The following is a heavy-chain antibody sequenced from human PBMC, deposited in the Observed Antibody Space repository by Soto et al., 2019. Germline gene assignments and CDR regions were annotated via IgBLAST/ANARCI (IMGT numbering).Heavy chain of an antibody. D-gene: IGHD6-6*01. CDR3: ARASSSSSAADY. Sequence: QVQLQESGPGLVKPSQTLSLTCNVSGESISSGGYYWSWIRHHPRKGLEWIGYIYDSESAYYNPSVKSRVTISMDTSKNLCAMRLSSVTDADTAVYYCARASSSSSAADYWGQGTLVTVSS. J-gene: IGHJ4*02. CDR2: IYDSESA. CDR1: GESISSGGYY. V-gene: IGHV4-31*03.